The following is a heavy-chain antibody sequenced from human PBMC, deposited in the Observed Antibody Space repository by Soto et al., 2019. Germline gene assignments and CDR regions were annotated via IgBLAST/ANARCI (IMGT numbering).Heavy chain of an antibody. Sequence: AASVKVSCKASGYTFTSYGISWVRQAPGQGLEWMGWISAYNGNTNYAQKLQGRVTMTTDTSTSTAYMELRSLRSDDTAVYYCARDVVVPAAIYYGMDVWGQGTTVTVSS. D-gene: IGHD2-2*01. CDR1: GYTFTSYG. CDR2: ISAYNGNT. J-gene: IGHJ6*02. CDR3: ARDVVVPAAIYYGMDV. V-gene: IGHV1-18*04.